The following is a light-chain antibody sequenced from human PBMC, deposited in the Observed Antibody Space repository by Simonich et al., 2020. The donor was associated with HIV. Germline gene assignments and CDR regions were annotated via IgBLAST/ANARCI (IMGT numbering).Light chain of an antibody. Sequence: EIVMTHSPVTLSVSTGERSTLSCRASLIVNSNLAWNQQKPGQAPRLLIYGASTRATGIPARFSGSVSGTQFTLTISSLEPEDFAVYYCQQRSSWLITFGQGTRLGIK. J-gene: IGKJ5*01. V-gene: IGKV3-15*01. CDR2: GAS. CDR3: QQRSSWLIT. CDR1: LIVNSN.